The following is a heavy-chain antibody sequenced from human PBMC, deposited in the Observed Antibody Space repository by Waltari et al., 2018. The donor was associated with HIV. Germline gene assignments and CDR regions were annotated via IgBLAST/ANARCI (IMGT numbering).Heavy chain of an antibody. Sequence: QVQLVQSGAEVKKPGASVKVSCKASGYTFTGYYMHWVRQAPGQGLEWMGWINPNSGGTNYAQKCQGRVTMTRDTSISTAYMELSRLRSDDTAVYYCARADCSSTSCPLFYYGMDVWGQGTTVTVSS. V-gene: IGHV1-2*02. CDR2: INPNSGGT. J-gene: IGHJ6*02. CDR3: ARADCSSTSCPLFYYGMDV. CDR1: GYTFTGYY. D-gene: IGHD2-2*01.